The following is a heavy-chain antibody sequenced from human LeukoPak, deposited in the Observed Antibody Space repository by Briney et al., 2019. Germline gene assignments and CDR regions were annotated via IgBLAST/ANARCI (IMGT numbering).Heavy chain of an antibody. CDR1: GFTFSNYG. J-gene: IGHJ6*03. D-gene: IGHD6-6*01. V-gene: IGHV3-30*18. CDR2: ISYDGSNK. CDR3: AKDQKAKSSSSNYYYYYMDV. Sequence: GGSLRLSCAASGFTFSNYGMQWVRQAPGKGLDWVAVISYDGSNKYYADSVKGRFTISRDNSKNTLYLQMNSLRGEDTAVYYCAKDQKAKSSSSNYYYYYMDVWGKGTTVTVSS.